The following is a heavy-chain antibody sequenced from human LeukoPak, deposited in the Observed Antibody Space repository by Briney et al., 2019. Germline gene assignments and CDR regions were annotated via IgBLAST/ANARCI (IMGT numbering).Heavy chain of an antibody. Sequence: GGSLRLSCAASGFTFSNYWMSWVRQAPGKGLEWVANIRQDGSKIYYVDSVKGRFTISRDNAKNSLYLQMNNLRAEDTAVYYCAKTVMPARPGGMDYWGQGTLVTVSS. D-gene: IGHD2-2*01. V-gene: IGHV3-7*03. J-gene: IGHJ4*02. CDR2: IRQDGSKI. CDR1: GFTFSNYW. CDR3: AKTVMPARPGGMDY.